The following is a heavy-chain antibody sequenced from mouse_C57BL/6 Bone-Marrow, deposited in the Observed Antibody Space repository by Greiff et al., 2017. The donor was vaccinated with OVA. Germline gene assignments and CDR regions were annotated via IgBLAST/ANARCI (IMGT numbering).Heavy chain of an antibody. CDR2: IDPTSGGT. CDR3: ARLILPFVSY. V-gene: IGHV1-72*01. J-gene: IGHJ3*01. Sequence: QVHVKQPGAELVKPGASVKLSCKASGYTFTSYWMHWVKQRPGRGLEWIGRIDPTSGGTKYNEKFKSKATLTVDKPSSTAYMQLSSLTSEDSAVYYCARLILPFVSYWGQGTLVTVSA. D-gene: IGHD1-1*01. CDR1: GYTFTSYW.